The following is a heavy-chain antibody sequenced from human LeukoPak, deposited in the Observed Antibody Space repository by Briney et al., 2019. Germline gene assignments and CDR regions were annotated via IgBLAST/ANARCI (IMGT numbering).Heavy chain of an antibody. J-gene: IGHJ4*02. Sequence: ASVKVSCKASGYTFTDYYMHWVRQAPGQGLEWMGWINPNSGGTNYEQKFQGRVTMTRDTSISTAYMELSRLRSDDTAVYYCARVRGSFVAVAPFDYWGQGTLVTVSS. D-gene: IGHD6-19*01. CDR1: GYTFTDYY. CDR2: INPNSGGT. V-gene: IGHV1-2*02. CDR3: ARVRGSFVAVAPFDY.